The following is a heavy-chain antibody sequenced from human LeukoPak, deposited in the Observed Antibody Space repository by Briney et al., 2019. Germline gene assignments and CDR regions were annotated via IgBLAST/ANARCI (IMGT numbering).Heavy chain of an antibody. CDR2: IYYGGTT. Sequence: SETLSLTCTVSGGSISSSTYYWGWIRQPPRKGLEWIGTIYYGGTTYYNPSLESRVTISVDTSKNQFSLKLTSVTAADTAVYYCARAPQWLVLFDYWGQGTLVTVSS. D-gene: IGHD6-19*01. J-gene: IGHJ4*02. V-gene: IGHV4-39*01. CDR1: GGSISSSTYY. CDR3: ARAPQWLVLFDY.